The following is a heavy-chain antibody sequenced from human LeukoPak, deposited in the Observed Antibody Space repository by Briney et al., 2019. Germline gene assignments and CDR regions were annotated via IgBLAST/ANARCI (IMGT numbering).Heavy chain of an antibody. D-gene: IGHD3-9*01. V-gene: IGHV3-74*01. Sequence: GGSLRLSCAASGFTFSSYWMHWVRQAPGKGLVWVSLINSDGSSTSYADSVKGRFTISRDNAKNTLYLHMNSLRAEDTAVYYCAKDNRSALEILTGYFDGSAYFDYWGQGTLVTVSS. CDR2: INSDGSST. CDR3: AKDNRSALEILTGYFDGSAYFDY. J-gene: IGHJ4*02. CDR1: GFTFSSYW.